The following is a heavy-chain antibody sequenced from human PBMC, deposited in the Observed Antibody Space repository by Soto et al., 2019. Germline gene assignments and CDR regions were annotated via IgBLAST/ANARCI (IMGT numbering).Heavy chain of an antibody. CDR3: ARDRWFGSDEFDP. V-gene: IGHV1-3*01. Sequence: QVQLVQSGAEVKKPGASVKVSCKASGYTFTSYAMHWVRQAPGQRLEWMGWINAGNGNTKYSQKFQGRVTITRDTTASTAYMELSSLRSEDTAVYYCARDRWFGSDEFDPWGQGTLVTVSS. CDR2: INAGNGNT. CDR1: GYTFTSYA. J-gene: IGHJ5*02. D-gene: IGHD3-10*01.